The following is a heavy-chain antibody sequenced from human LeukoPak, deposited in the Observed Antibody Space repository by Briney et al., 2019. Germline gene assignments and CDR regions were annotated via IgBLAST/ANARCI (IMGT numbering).Heavy chain of an antibody. V-gene: IGHV3-30*18. J-gene: IGHJ6*02. D-gene: IGHD3-10*01. Sequence: GGSLRLSCAASGFTFSSYGMHWVRQAPGKGLEWVADIVYDGSSKYYADSVKGRFTISRDNSKNTLYLEMNSLRGEGTAVYYCAKEDGGDYGMDVWGQGTTVIVSS. CDR3: AKEDGGDYGMDV. CDR2: IVYDGSSK. CDR1: GFTFSSYG.